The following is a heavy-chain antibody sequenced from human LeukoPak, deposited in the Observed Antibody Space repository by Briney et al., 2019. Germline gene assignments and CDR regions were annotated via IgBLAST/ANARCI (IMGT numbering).Heavy chain of an antibody. CDR1: GGSISSYY. J-gene: IGHJ3*02. Sequence: SETLSLTCTVSGGSISSYYWSWIRQPPGKGLEWIGYIYYSGSTNYNPSLKSRVTISVDTSKNQFSLKLSSVTAADTAVYYCARPNSSGWYPMAFDIWGQGTMVTVSS. CDR3: ARPNSSGWYPMAFDI. CDR2: IYYSGST. V-gene: IGHV4-59*01. D-gene: IGHD6-19*01.